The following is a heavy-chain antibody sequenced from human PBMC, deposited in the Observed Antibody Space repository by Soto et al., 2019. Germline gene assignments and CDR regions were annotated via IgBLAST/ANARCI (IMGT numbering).Heavy chain of an antibody. V-gene: IGHV4-34*01. CDR3: ARERITMVVAARGRYSQH. Sequence: QVQLQQWGAGLLKPSETLSLTCAVYGGSFSGYYWSWIRQPPGKGLEWIGEINHSGSTNYNPSLKMRVSIPVDTSKNHFSLQLSSVTAADAAVYYCARERITMVVAARGRYSQHWGQGTLVTVSS. CDR2: INHSGST. CDR1: GGSFSGYY. D-gene: IGHD2-15*01. J-gene: IGHJ1*01.